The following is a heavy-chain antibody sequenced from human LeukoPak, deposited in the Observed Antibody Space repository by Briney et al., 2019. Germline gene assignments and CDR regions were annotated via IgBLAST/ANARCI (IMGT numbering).Heavy chain of an antibody. CDR1: GFTFSRYW. D-gene: IGHD3-22*01. CDR3: ARVRTDSSGYCYQGYDY. Sequence: GGSLRLSCAASGFTFSRYWMHWVRQVPGKGLVCVSRVNPDGSSTTYADSVKGRFTSSRDNAKNALYLQMNSLRAEDTAVYYCARVRTDSSGYCYQGYDYWGQGTLVTVSS. CDR2: VNPDGSST. J-gene: IGHJ4*02. V-gene: IGHV3-74*01.